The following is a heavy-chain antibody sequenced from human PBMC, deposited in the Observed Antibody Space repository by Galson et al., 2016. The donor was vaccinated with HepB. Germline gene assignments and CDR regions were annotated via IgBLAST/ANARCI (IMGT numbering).Heavy chain of an antibody. CDR2: IYYSGST. Sequence: SETLSLTCAVSGGSISSSSYYWVWIRQPPGKGLEWIGRIYYSGSTYYNPSLKSRVTISVDTSKNQFSLKLSSATAADTAVYYWARHPREASYYENGEWGLFDYWGQGTLVTVSS. CDR1: GGSISSSSYY. CDR3: ARHPREASYYENGEWGLFDY. J-gene: IGHJ4*02. V-gene: IGHV4-39*01. D-gene: IGHD3-3*01.